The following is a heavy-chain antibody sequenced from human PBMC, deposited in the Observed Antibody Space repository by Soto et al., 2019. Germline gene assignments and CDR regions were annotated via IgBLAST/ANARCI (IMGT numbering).Heavy chain of an antibody. CDR2: INPVTGAT. CDR3: VIYGAAGTGLFDY. V-gene: IGHV1-2*02. J-gene: IGHJ4*02. D-gene: IGHD6-13*01. Sequence: ASVKVSCKASGYTFTAYYMHWVRQAPGQGLEWMGWINPVTGATDYPQRFQGRVTMTTDTSISTAYMDLTRLRSDDTALYYCVIYGAAGTGLFDYCGQGTMVTVYS. CDR1: GYTFTAYY.